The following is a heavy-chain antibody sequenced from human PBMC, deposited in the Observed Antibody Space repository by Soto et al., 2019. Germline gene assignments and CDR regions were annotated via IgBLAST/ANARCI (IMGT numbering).Heavy chain of an antibody. D-gene: IGHD2-15*01. J-gene: IGHJ2*01. Sequence: QLQLQESGPGLVKPSETLSLTCTVSGGSISSSSYYWGWIRQPPGKGLEWIGSIYYSGSTYYNPSLKSRVTISVDTSKNQFSLKLSSVTAADTAVYYCARHEVVGYGNTISPDWYFDLWGRGTLVTVSS. V-gene: IGHV4-39*01. CDR2: IYYSGST. CDR3: ARHEVVGYGNTISPDWYFDL. CDR1: GGSISSSSYY.